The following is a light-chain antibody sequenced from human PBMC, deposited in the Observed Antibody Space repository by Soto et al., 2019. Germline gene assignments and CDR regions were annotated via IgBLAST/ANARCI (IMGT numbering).Light chain of an antibody. CDR3: QQYNYLWT. CDR1: QSINSG. J-gene: IGKJ1*01. CDR2: KAS. Sequence: LQMTQSPSTLSASVGDTVTITCRASQSINSGLAWYQQKPGRAPKLLIYKASSLESGVPSRFSGSGYGTEFTLTISSLLPEVFATYYCQQYNYLWTFGQGTKVEIK. V-gene: IGKV1-5*03.